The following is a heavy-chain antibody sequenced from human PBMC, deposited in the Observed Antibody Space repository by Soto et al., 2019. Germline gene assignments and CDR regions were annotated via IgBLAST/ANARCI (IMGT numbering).Heavy chain of an antibody. D-gene: IGHD2-2*01. CDR1: GGSISSYY. V-gene: IGHV4-59*01. J-gene: IGHJ6*02. CDR2: IYYSGST. Sequence: SETLSLTCTVSGGSISSYYWSWIRQPPGKXLEWIGYIYYSGSTNYNPSLKSRVTISVDTSKNQFSLKLSSVTAADTAVYYCARRGYCSSTSCYDYYYYYGMDVWGQGTTVTVSS. CDR3: ARRGYCSSTSCYDYYYYYGMDV.